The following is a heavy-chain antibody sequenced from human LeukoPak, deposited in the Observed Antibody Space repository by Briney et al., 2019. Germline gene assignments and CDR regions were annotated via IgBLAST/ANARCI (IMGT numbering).Heavy chain of an antibody. CDR2: IYYSGST. J-gene: IGHJ5*02. D-gene: IGHD5-24*01. V-gene: IGHV4-4*02. CDR1: GGSISSSNW. Sequence: SETLSLTCAVSGGSISSSNWWSWVRQPPGKGLEWIGYIYYSGSTNYNPSLKSRVTISVDTSKNQFSLKLSSVTAADTAVYYCARDLVDGYNFGSRWFDPWGQGTLVTVSS. CDR3: ARDLVDGYNFGSRWFDP.